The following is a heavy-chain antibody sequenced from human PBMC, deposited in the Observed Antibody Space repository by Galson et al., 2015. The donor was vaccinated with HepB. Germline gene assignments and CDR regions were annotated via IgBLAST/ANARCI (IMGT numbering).Heavy chain of an antibody. CDR3: ARGRVNFDY. CDR1: GYTFTGYY. Sequence: SVKVSCKASGYTFTGYYIHWVRQAPGQGLEWMGRINPRTGGTNYAQTFQGRVTMTRDTSITTAYMELSGLRSDDTAVYYCARGRVNFDYWGQGTLITVSS. V-gene: IGHV1-2*06. CDR2: INPRTGGT. J-gene: IGHJ4*02.